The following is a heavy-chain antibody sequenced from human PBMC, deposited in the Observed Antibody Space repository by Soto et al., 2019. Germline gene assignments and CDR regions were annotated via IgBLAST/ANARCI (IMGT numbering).Heavy chain of an antibody. Sequence: EVKLVEYGGGLVQPGGSLRLSCAVSGFTLSDYYIDWVRQAPGKGLEWLARSRDKANSFSTDYAASVKGRFSISRDDSESSVFLQMNSLRTEHTALYYCARTKSYGAYDVWAQGTVVIVSS. V-gene: IGHV3-72*01. D-gene: IGHD3-10*01. CDR1: GFTLSDYY. CDR2: SRDKANSFST. J-gene: IGHJ3*01. CDR3: ARTKSYGAYDV.